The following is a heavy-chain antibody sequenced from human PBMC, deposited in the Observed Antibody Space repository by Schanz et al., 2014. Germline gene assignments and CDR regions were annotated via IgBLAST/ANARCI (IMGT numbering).Heavy chain of an antibody. J-gene: IGHJ4*02. Sequence: EVQVVESGGGLVQPGGSLRLSCAASGFTFSSHSFNWVRQAPGKGLEWVSAISGGGGTTYYADSVKGRFTISRDNSKNTLYLQMNSLRAEDTAVYYCAKDRSWDYDSSGYFDYWGQGTLVTVSS. CDR2: ISGGGGTT. D-gene: IGHD3-22*01. CDR1: GFTFSSHS. CDR3: AKDRSWDYDSSGYFDY. V-gene: IGHV3-23*04.